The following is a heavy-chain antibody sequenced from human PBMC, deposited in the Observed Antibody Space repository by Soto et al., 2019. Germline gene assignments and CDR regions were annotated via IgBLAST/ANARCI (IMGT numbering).Heavy chain of an antibody. Sequence: SVKVSCKASGGTFSSYAISWVRQAPGQGLEWMGGIIPIFGTANYAQKFQGRVTITADESTSTAYMELSSLRSEDTAVHYCAGGGRSDDAFDIWGQGTMVTVSS. J-gene: IGHJ3*02. D-gene: IGHD2-15*01. V-gene: IGHV1-69*13. CDR3: AGGGRSDDAFDI. CDR1: GGTFSSYA. CDR2: IIPIFGTA.